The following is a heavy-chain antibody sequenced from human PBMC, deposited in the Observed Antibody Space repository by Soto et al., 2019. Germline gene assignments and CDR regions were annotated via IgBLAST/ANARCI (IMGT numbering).Heavy chain of an antibody. D-gene: IGHD3-10*01. CDR1: GFTYSNYG. CDR3: AKVWPVKARSGFLSS. Sequence: PGGSLRLSCAASGFTYSNYGMHWVRQAPGKGLEWVALISHDGSNKYYADSVKGRFTISRDNSKNTLYLQMNSLRPEDRAVYYCAKVWPVKARSGFLSSCGQGTLVTVSA. J-gene: IGHJ5*01. CDR2: ISHDGSNK. V-gene: IGHV3-30*18.